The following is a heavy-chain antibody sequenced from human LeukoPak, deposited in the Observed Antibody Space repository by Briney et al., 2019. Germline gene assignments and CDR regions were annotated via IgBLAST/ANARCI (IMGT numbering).Heavy chain of an antibody. V-gene: IGHV1-69*13. Sequence: SVKVSCKASGYTFTSYGISWVRQAPGQGLEWMGGIIPIFGTANYAQKFQGRVTITADESTSTAYMELSSLRSEDTAVYYCAAGYNWNCDYWGQGTLVTVSS. D-gene: IGHD1-20*01. CDR1: GYTFTSYG. CDR3: AAGYNWNCDY. J-gene: IGHJ4*02. CDR2: IIPIFGTA.